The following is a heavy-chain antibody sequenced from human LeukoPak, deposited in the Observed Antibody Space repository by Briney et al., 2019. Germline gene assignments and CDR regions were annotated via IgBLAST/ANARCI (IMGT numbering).Heavy chain of an antibody. J-gene: IGHJ4*02. V-gene: IGHV3-23*01. CDR3: AKARLFIAVIDY. CDR2: ISGSGGST. D-gene: IGHD3-22*01. CDR1: GFTFSSYV. Sequence: GGSLRLSCAASGFTFSSYVMSWVRQAPGKGLEWVSAISGSGGSTYCADSVKGRFTISRDNSKNTLYLQMNSLRAEDTAVYYCAKARLFIAVIDYWGQGTLVTVSS.